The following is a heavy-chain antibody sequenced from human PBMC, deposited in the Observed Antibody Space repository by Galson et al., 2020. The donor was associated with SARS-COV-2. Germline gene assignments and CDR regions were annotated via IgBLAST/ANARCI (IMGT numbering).Heavy chain of an antibody. J-gene: IGHJ4*02. CDR2: IYYSGSA. Sequence: SETLSLTCTVSGGSTSSSSYYWGWIRQPPGKGLEWLGRIYYSGSAYYNPSLKSRVNISVDTSKNQFSLTLSSVTAADTAVYYCVRQGGYSGYDPAYFWGQGTLVTVSS. CDR3: VRQGGYSGYDPAYF. V-gene: IGHV4-39*01. CDR1: GGSTSSSSYY. D-gene: IGHD5-12*01.